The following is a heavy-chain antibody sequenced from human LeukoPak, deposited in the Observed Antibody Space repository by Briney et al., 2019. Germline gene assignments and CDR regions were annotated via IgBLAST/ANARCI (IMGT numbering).Heavy chain of an antibody. J-gene: IGHJ4*02. CDR1: GYTFTNYG. Sequence: ASVKVSCKASGYTFTNYGITWVRQAPGQGLEWMGWISGYNGNPNYAQNLRGRVTMTIDTSTGTAYMELRSLRSDDTAMYYCTRALRVIPYYFDYWGQGTLVAVSS. CDR2: ISGYNGNP. D-gene: IGHD2-21*01. V-gene: IGHV1-18*01. CDR3: TRALRVIPYYFDY.